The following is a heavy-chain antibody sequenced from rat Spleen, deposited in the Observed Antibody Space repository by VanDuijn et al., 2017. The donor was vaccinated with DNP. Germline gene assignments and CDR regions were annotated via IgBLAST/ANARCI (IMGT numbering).Heavy chain of an antibody. CDR3: ARWVWYFDY. CDR1: GYSITDNY. CDR2: ISYSGTT. Sequence: EVQLQESGPGLVKPSQSLSLTCSVTGYSITDNYWGWIRNFPGNKMEWLGHISYSGTTNYNPSLKSQISITRDTSKNQFFLHLDSVTTEDTATYYCARWVWYFDYWGQGVMVTVSS. V-gene: IGHV3-1*01. J-gene: IGHJ2*01.